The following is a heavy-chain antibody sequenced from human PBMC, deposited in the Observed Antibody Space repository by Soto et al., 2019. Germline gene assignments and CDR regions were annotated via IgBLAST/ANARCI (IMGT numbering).Heavy chain of an antibody. CDR1: GFTFSSYS. Sequence: GGSLRLSCAASGFTFSSYSMNWVRQAPGKGLEWVSYISSSSSTIYYADSVKGRFTISRDNAKNSLYLQMNSLRAEDTAVYYCARGHPPLPRCSGGSCYFDYWGQGTLVTVSS. V-gene: IGHV3-48*04. D-gene: IGHD2-15*01. J-gene: IGHJ4*02. CDR2: ISSSSSTI. CDR3: ARGHPPLPRCSGGSCYFDY.